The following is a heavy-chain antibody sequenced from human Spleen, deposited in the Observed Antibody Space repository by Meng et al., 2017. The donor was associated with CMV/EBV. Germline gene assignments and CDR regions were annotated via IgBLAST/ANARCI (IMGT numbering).Heavy chain of an antibody. CDR1: GFTFSSYA. Sequence: ESLKISCAASGFTFSSYAMSWIRQPPGKGLEWIGEINHSGNTNYNPSLKSRVTISVDTSKNQFSLKLSSVTAADTAVYYCARGGAAREIAVAGTGDWFDPWGQGTLVTVSS. D-gene: IGHD6-19*01. V-gene: IGHV4-34*01. CDR2: INHSGNT. CDR3: ARGGAAREIAVAGTGDWFDP. J-gene: IGHJ5*02.